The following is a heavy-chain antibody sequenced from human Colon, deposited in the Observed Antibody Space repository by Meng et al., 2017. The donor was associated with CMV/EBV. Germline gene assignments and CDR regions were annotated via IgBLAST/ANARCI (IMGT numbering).Heavy chain of an antibody. V-gene: IGHV3-74*01. D-gene: IGHD2/OR15-2a*01. CDR1: GFTFSSYW. CDR2: INSDGSST. J-gene: IGHJ3*02. CDR3: AKEDNSDGRAFDI. Sequence: ESLKISCAASGFTFSSYWMHWVRQAPGKGLVWVSRINSDGSSTSYADSVKGRFTISRDNAKNTLYLQMNSLRAEDTALYYCAKEDNSDGRAFDIWGQGTMVTVSS.